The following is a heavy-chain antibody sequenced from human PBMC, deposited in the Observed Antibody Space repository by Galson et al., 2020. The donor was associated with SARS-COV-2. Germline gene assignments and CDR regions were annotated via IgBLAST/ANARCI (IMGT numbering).Heavy chain of an antibody. Sequence: GGSLRLSCAASGFTFSSYEMNWVRQAPGKGLEWISYISSSGSSRFNADSVKGRFTISRDNAKNSLYLQMNSLRAEDTAVYYCARGPFDYWGQGTLVTVSS. CDR3: ARGPFDY. CDR2: ISSSGSSR. J-gene: IGHJ4*02. CDR1: GFTFSSYE. V-gene: IGHV3-48*03.